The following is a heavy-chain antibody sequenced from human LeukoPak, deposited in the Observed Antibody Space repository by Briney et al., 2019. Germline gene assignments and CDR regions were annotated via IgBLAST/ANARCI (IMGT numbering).Heavy chain of an antibody. V-gene: IGHV1-69*04. J-gene: IGHJ3*02. CDR3: ARDRGYYYDSSGYYNAFDI. CDR2: IIPIFGIA. D-gene: IGHD3-22*01. CDR1: RGTFSSYA. Sequence: GASVKVSCKASRGTFSSYAISWVRQAPGQGLEWMGRIIPIFGIANYAQKFQGRVTITADKSTSTAYMELSSLRSEDTAVYYCARDRGYYYDSSGYYNAFDIWGQGTMVTVSS.